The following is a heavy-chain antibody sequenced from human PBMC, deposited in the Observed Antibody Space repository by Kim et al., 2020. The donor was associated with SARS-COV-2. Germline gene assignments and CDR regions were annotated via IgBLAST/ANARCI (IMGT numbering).Heavy chain of an antibody. Sequence: GGSLRLSWAASGFTFSSYSMNWVRQAPGKGLEWVSSISSSSSYIYYADSVKGRFTISRDNAKNSLYLQMNSLRAEDTAVYYCATGLIVPDAFDIWGQGTMVTVSS. V-gene: IGHV3-21*01. J-gene: IGHJ3*02. CDR1: GFTFSSYS. D-gene: IGHD3-22*01. CDR2: ISSSSSYI. CDR3: ATGLIVPDAFDI.